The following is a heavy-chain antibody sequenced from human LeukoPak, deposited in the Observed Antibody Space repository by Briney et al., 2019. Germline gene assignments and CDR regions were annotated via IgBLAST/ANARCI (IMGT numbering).Heavy chain of an antibody. CDR3: AHSFAARLYGSGTEGAFDI. Sequence: SGPTLVNPTQTLTLTCTFSGFSLSTSGVGVGWIRQPPGKALEWLALIYWDDGKRYSPSLKSRLTVTKDTSKSQVVLLMTNMDPVDTATYYCAHSFAARLYGSGTEGAFDIWGQGTMVTVSS. CDR1: GFSLSTSGVG. D-gene: IGHD3-10*01. J-gene: IGHJ3*02. CDR2: IYWDDGK. V-gene: IGHV2-5*02.